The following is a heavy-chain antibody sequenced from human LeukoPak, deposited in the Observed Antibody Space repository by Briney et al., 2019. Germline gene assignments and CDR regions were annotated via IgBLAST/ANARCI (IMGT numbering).Heavy chain of an antibody. V-gene: IGHV3-73*01. D-gene: IGHD5-24*01. Sequence: PGGSLRLSCAASGFTFSGSAMHWVRQASGKGPEWVGRIRSKANSYATAYAASVKGRFTISRDDSKNTAYLQMNSLKTEDTAVYYCTSPRRDGYNGDAFDIWGQGTMVTVSS. CDR2: IRSKANSYAT. CDR1: GFTFSGSA. CDR3: TSPRRDGYNGDAFDI. J-gene: IGHJ3*02.